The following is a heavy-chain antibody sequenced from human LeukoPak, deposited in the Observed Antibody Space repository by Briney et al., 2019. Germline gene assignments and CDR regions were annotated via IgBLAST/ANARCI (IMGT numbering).Heavy chain of an antibody. CDR1: GFTFSSYW. Sequence: GGSLRLSCPASGFTFSSYWMHWVRQAPGKGLVWVSRINSDGSSTSYADSVKGRFTISRDNAKNTLYLQMNSLRAEDTAVYYCTRGSEWTSGVSDYWGQGTLVTVSS. CDR3: TRGSEWTSGVSDY. CDR2: INSDGSST. D-gene: IGHD3-3*01. J-gene: IGHJ4*02. V-gene: IGHV3-74*01.